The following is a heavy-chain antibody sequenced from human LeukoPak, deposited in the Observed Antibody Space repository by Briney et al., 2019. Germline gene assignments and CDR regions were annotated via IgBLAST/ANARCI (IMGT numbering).Heavy chain of an antibody. CDR1: VYTFTGYY. J-gene: IGHJ4*02. CDR3: ARDRVGAGRNSFDY. D-gene: IGHD1-26*01. CDR2: INPNSGGT. V-gene: IGHV1-2*02. Sequence: ASVKVSCKASVYTFTGYYIHWVRQAPGQGLEWMGWINPNSGGTNFAQRFQGRVTLTRDTSISTAYMELSRLRSDDTAVFYCARDRVGAGRNSFDYWGQGTLVTVSS.